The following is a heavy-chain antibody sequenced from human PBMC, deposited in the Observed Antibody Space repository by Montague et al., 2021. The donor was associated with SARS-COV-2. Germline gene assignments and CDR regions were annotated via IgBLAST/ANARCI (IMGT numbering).Heavy chain of an antibody. CDR2: IDWDDDK. D-gene: IGHD4-17*01. Sequence: PALVKPTQTLTLTCTFSGFSLSTSGMCVSWIRQPPGKALEWLARIDWDDDKYYSTSLKTRLTISKDTSKNQVVLTMTNMDPVDTATYYCARTAGTDYTGYDYGEMDVWGKGTTVTVSS. CDR3: ARTAGTDYTGYDYGEMDV. V-gene: IGHV2-70*11. J-gene: IGHJ6*04. CDR1: GFSLSTSGMC.